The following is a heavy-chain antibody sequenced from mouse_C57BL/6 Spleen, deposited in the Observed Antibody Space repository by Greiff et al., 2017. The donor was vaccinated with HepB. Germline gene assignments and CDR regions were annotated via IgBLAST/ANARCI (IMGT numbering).Heavy chain of an antibody. D-gene: IGHD2-13*01. J-gene: IGHJ4*01. Sequence: EVHLVESEGGLVQPGSSMKLSCTASGFTFSDYYMAWVRQVPEKGLEWVANINYDGSSTYYLDSLKSRFIISRDNAKNILYLQMSSLKSEDTATYYCARRGDPYAMDYWGQGTSVTVSS. CDR1: GFTFSDYY. CDR2: INYDGSST. V-gene: IGHV5-16*01. CDR3: ARRGDPYAMDY.